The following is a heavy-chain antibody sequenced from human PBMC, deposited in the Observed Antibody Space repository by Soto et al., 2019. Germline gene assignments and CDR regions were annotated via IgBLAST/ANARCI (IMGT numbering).Heavy chain of an antibody. V-gene: IGHV3-23*01. J-gene: IGHJ4*02. CDR3: AKDPKAGPPYYFDY. Sequence: EVQLLESGGGLLQPGRSLRLSCAASGFTFTDYAMSWVRQAPGKGLEWVSLIDASGGYTYYADSVKGRFNISRDNSRNTLYLQMNSLIAEDTAVYYCAKDPKAGPPYYFDYWGQGSLVTVSS. CDR2: IDASGGYT. CDR1: GFTFTDYA. D-gene: IGHD6-13*01.